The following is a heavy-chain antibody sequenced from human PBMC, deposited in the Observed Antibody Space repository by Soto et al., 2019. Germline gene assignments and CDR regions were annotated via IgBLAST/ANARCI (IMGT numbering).Heavy chain of an antibody. D-gene: IGHD5-12*01. J-gene: IGHJ4*02. V-gene: IGHV4-4*07. CDR1: GVSISTYH. CDR2: MHTSGST. CDR3: ARDEYGYGDSYDS. Sequence: QVQLQESGPGLVKPSETLSLTCIVSGVSISTYHWSRIRQPAGKGLEWIGRMHTSGSTNYNPSLKSRVSMSVDTSKNHFSLKVSSVTAADTAVYYCARDEYGYGDSYDSWGQGTLVTVSS.